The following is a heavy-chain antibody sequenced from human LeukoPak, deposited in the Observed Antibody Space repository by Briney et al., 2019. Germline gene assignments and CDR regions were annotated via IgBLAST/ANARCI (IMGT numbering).Heavy chain of an antibody. CDR2: INPNGDYT. CDR3: ASRPDDYGDYVWVY. CDR1: GFSFSSHF. J-gene: IGHJ4*02. Sequence: ASVKVSCKASGFSFSSHFMHWVRQAPGQGLEWIGMINPNGDYTTYAQKFRGRLTMTRDTSTSTVYMELSSLTSEDTAVYYCASRPDDYGDYVWVYWGQGTLVTVSS. V-gene: IGHV1-46*01. D-gene: IGHD4-17*01.